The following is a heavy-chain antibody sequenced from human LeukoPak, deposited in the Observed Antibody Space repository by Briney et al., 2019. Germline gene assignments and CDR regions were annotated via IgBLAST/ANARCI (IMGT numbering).Heavy chain of an antibody. CDR1: GASISSYY. Sequence: SETLSLTSTVSGASISSYYWSWIRQPPGKGLEWIDSGSTNYNPSLKSRVTISVDTSKNQFSLNLRSVTAADTAVYYCARGGNYNFDYWGQGTLVTVSS. CDR2: SGST. D-gene: IGHD3-16*01. CDR3: ARGGNYNFDY. J-gene: IGHJ4*02. V-gene: IGHV4-59*01.